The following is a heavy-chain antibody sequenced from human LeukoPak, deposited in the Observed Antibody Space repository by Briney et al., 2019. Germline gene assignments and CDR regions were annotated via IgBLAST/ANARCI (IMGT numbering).Heavy chain of an antibody. CDR3: ARSPLSYDSSGYSFDY. V-gene: IGHV4-59*01. Sequence: SETLSLTCTVSGGSISSYYWSWIRQPPGEGLEWIGYIYYSGSTNYNPSLKSRVTISVDTSKNQFSLKLSSVTAADTAVYYCARSPLSYDSSGYSFDYWGQGTLVTVSS. D-gene: IGHD3-22*01. CDR2: IYYSGST. J-gene: IGHJ4*02. CDR1: GGSISSYY.